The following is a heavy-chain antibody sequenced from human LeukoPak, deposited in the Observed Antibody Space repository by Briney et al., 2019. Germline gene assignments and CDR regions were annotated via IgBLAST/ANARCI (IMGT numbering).Heavy chain of an antibody. V-gene: IGHV3-20*04. CDR1: GFTFDDYG. D-gene: IGHD2-15*01. J-gene: IGHJ4*02. CDR2: INWNGGSI. Sequence: GGSLRLSCAASGFTFDDYGMGWVRQAPGKGLEWVSGINWNGGSIGYADSVKGRFTVSGDDTKNSLYPQMTSLRAEDTALYYCTRGYCSGGSCFAFDYWGQGTLVTVSS. CDR3: TRGYCSGGSCFAFDY.